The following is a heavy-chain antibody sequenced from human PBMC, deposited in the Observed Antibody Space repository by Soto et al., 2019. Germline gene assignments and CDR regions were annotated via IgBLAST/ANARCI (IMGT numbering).Heavy chain of an antibody. J-gene: IGHJ4*02. Sequence: QVQLVQSGAAVKKPGSSVKVSCKASGGTFSSYAIIWVRQAPGQGLEWMGGIIPIFGTANYAHKFQGRVTITADESTSTAYMELSSLRSEDTEVYYCARVGAATAIVWGQGTLVTVSS. CDR3: ARVGAATAIV. D-gene: IGHD1-26*01. CDR2: IIPIFGTA. V-gene: IGHV1-69*01. CDR1: GGTFSSYA.